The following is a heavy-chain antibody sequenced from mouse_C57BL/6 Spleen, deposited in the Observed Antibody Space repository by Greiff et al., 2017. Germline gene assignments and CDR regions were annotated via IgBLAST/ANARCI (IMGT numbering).Heavy chain of an antibody. D-gene: IGHD3-3*01. V-gene: IGHV3-6*01. CDR2: ISYDGSN. J-gene: IGHJ2*01. Sequence: DEKLQESGPGLVKPSQSLSLTCSVTGYSITSGYYWNWIRQFPGNKLEWMGYISYDGSNNYNPSLKNRISITRDTSKNQFFLKLNSVSTEDTATYYCARGGDEGFDYWGQGTTLTVSS. CDR1: GYSITSGYY. CDR3: ARGGDEGFDY.